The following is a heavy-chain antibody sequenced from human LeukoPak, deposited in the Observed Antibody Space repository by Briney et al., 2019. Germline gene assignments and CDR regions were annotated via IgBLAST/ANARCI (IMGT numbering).Heavy chain of an antibody. J-gene: IGHJ4*02. CDR2: IYYSGST. Sequence: PSETLSLTCTVSGGSISSSSYYWGWIRQPPGKGLEWIGSIYYSGSTYYNPSLKSRVTISVDTSKNQFSLKLSSVTAADTAVYYCARQVVAATDYGDLLYYFDYWGQGTLVTVSS. CDR3: ARQVVAATDYGDLLYYFDY. CDR1: GGSISSSSYY. V-gene: IGHV4-39*01. D-gene: IGHD2-15*01.